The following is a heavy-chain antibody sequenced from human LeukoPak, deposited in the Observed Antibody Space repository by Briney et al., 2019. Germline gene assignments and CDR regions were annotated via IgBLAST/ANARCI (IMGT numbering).Heavy chain of an antibody. CDR1: GGSFSGYY. Sequence: PSETLSLTCAVYGGSFSGYYWTWIRQPPRKGLEWIGEINHSGSTNYNPSLKSRVIISVDTSKNQFSLNLSSVTAADTAVYYCARGDNYYGSGIGDWGQGTLVTVSS. CDR3: ARGDNYYGSGIGD. D-gene: IGHD3-10*01. CDR2: INHSGST. J-gene: IGHJ4*02. V-gene: IGHV4-34*01.